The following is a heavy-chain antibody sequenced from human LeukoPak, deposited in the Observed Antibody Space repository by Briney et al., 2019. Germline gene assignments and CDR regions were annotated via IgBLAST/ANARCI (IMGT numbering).Heavy chain of an antibody. J-gene: IGHJ4*02. D-gene: IGHD5-18*01. V-gene: IGHV1-69*06. CDR3: AGAGGQAMVIYYFDY. Sequence: VASVKVSCKASGYTFTGYYMHWVRQAPGQGLEWMGGIIPIFGTANYAQKFQGRVTITADKSTSTAYMELSSLRSEDTAVYYCAGAGGQAMVIYYFDYWGQGTLVTVSS. CDR1: GYTFTGYY. CDR2: IIPIFGTA.